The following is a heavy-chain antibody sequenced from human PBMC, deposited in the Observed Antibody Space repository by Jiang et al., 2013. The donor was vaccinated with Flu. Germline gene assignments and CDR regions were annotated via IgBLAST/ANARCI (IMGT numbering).Heavy chain of an antibody. CDR3: ARGTEYLGHFDY. V-gene: IGHV4-59*01. Sequence: GSGLVKPSETLSLTCTVSGGPISSYYWSWIRQPPGKGLEWIGYIYYSGSTNYNPSLKSRVTISVDTSKNQFSLKLSSVTAADTAVYYCARGTEYLGHFDYWGQGTLVTVSS. D-gene: IGHD2-2*02. J-gene: IGHJ4*02. CDR2: IYYSGST. CDR1: GGPISSYY.